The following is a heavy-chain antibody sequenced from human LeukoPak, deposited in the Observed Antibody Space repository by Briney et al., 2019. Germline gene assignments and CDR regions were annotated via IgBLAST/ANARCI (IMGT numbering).Heavy chain of an antibody. CDR2: ISYSGST. J-gene: IGHJ3*02. V-gene: IGHV4-59*01. CDR3: ARVTTDAFDI. CDR1: GGSISSYY. Sequence: SETLSLTCTVSGGSISSYYWSWIRQPPGKGLEWIGYISYSGSTNYNPSLKSRVTISVDTSKNQFSLKLSSVTAADTAVYYCARVTTDAFDIWGQGTMVTVSS. D-gene: IGHD4-17*01.